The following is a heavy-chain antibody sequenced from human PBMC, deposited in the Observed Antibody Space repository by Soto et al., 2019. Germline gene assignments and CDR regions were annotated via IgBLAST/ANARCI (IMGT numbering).Heavy chain of an antibody. CDR1: GGSFSGYY. CDR3: ARGSYDYGDYVRWFDP. CDR2: INHSGST. J-gene: IGHJ5*02. Sequence: SETLSLTYAVYGGSFSGYYWRWIRQPPGKGLEWIGEINHSGSTNYNPSLKSRVTISVDTSKNQFSLKLSSVTAADTAVYYCARGSYDYGDYVRWFDPWGQGTLVPVSS. D-gene: IGHD4-17*01. V-gene: IGHV4-34*01.